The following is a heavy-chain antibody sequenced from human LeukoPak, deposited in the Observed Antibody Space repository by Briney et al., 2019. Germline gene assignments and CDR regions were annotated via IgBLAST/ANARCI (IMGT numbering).Heavy chain of an antibody. Sequence: GGSLRLSCAASGFTFSSYGMHWVRQAPGKGLEWVAAISYDGRNKEYVDSVKGRFTISRDNSKNTLYLQMNSLRAEDTAVYYCARGNSGDDFDIWGQGTMVTVSS. J-gene: IGHJ3*02. V-gene: IGHV3-30*03. CDR1: GFTFSSYG. D-gene: IGHD3-10*01. CDR3: ARGNSGDDFDI. CDR2: ISYDGRNK.